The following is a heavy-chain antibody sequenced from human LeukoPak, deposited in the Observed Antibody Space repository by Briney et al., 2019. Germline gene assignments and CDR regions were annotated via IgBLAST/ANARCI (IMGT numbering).Heavy chain of an antibody. CDR2: ISYDGSNK. CDR1: GFTFSSYA. V-gene: IGHV3-30-3*01. CDR3: ARAQLRIAVAGFVY. J-gene: IGHJ4*02. D-gene: IGHD6-19*01. Sequence: QPGGSLRLSCAASGFTFSSYAMHWVRQAPGKGLEWVAVISYDGSNKYYADSVKGRFTISRDNSKNTLYLQMNSLRAEDTAVYYCARAQLRIAVAGFVYWGQGTLVTVSS.